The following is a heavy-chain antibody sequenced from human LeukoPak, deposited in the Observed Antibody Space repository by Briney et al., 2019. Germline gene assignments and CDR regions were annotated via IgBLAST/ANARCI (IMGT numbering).Heavy chain of an antibody. V-gene: IGHV1-18*01. CDR3: ARGRLGRYGEPDY. J-gene: IGHJ4*02. D-gene: IGHD4-17*01. Sequence: ASVKVSCKASGYTFTSYGISWVRQAPGQGLEWMGWISAYNGNTNYAQKLQGRVTMTRDTSVNTAYMDLSSLTSEDTAVYYCARGRLGRYGEPDYWGQGTLVTVSS. CDR1: GYTFTSYG. CDR2: ISAYNGNT.